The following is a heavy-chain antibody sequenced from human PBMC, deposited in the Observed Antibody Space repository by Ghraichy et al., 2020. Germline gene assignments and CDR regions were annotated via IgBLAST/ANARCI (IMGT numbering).Heavy chain of an antibody. CDR3: AREVGYYGSGRQNYYYHYGMDV. CDR1: GGTFSSYA. D-gene: IGHD3-10*01. V-gene: IGHV1-69*13. Sequence: SVKVSCKASGGTFSSYAISWVRQAPGQGLEWMGGIIPMFGTANYAQKFQGRVTITADEYTSTAYMELSSLRSEDTAVYYCAREVGYYGSGRQNYYYHYGMDVWGQGTTVTVSS. J-gene: IGHJ6*02. CDR2: IIPMFGTA.